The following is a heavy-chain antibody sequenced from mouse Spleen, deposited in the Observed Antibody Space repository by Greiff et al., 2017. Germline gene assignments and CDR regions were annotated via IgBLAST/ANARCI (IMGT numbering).Heavy chain of an antibody. CDR3: ASQLFFDY. J-gene: IGHJ2*01. V-gene: IGHV3-6*02. Sequence: EVKLQESGPGLVKPSQSLSLTCSVTGYSITSGYYWNWIRQFPGNKLEWMGYISYDGSNNYNPSLKNRISITRDTSKNQFFLKLNSVTTEDTATYYCASQLFFDYWGQGTTLTVSS. CDR2: ISYDGSN. CDR1: GYSITSGYY. D-gene: IGHD4-1*02.